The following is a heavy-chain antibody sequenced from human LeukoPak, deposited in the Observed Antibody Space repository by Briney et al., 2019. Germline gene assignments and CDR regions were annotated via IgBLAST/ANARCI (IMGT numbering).Heavy chain of an antibody. Sequence: SVKVSCKASGYTFTSYYMHWVRQAPGQGLEWMGGIIPIFGTANYAQKFQGRVTITTDESTSTAYMELSSLRSEDTAVYYCARSTKYNWNTFDYWGQGTLVTVSS. CDR2: IIPIFGTA. D-gene: IGHD1/OR15-1a*01. V-gene: IGHV1-69*05. J-gene: IGHJ4*02. CDR3: ARSTKYNWNTFDY. CDR1: GYTFTSYY.